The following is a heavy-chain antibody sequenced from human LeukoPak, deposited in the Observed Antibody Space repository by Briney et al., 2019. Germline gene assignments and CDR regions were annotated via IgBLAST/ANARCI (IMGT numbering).Heavy chain of an antibody. CDR3: ARDLRDYVWGSYRYTGFDY. CDR1: GFTFSSYA. CDR2: ISSSSSYI. V-gene: IGHV3-21*06. D-gene: IGHD3-16*02. Sequence: NPGGSLRLSCAASGFTFSSYAMSWVRQAPGKGLEWVSSISSSSSYIYYADSVKGRFTISRDNAKNSLYLQMNRLRAEDTAVYYCARDLRDYVWGSYRYTGFDYWGQGTLVTVSS. J-gene: IGHJ4*02.